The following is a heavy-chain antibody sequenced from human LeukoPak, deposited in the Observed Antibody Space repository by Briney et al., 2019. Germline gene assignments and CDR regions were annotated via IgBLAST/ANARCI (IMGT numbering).Heavy chain of an antibody. CDR1: GFTFSSYA. J-gene: IGHJ6*03. CDR3: ARDPAGTQNYYYYYYMDV. Sequence: GRTLRLSCAASGFTFSSYATHWVRQAPGKGMEWVAVTSYDGSNKYYADSVKGRFTISRDNSKNTLYLQMNSLRAEDTAVYYCARDPAGTQNYYYYYYMDVWGKGTTVTVSS. V-gene: IGHV3-30*04. CDR2: TSYDGSNK. D-gene: IGHD6-13*01.